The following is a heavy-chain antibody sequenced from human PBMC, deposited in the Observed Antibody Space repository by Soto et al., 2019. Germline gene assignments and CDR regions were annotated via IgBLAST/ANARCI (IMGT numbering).Heavy chain of an antibody. V-gene: IGHV3-23*01. J-gene: IGHJ1*01. CDR1: GFTFSSYA. D-gene: IGHD6-13*01. CDR2: ISGSGGST. Sequence: GGSLRLSCAASGFTFSSYAMSWVRQAPGQGLEWVSAISGSGGSTYYADSVKGRFTISRDNSKNTLYLQRNSLRAEDTAVYCCAKEQIAAAGNNAEYFQHWGQGSLVTVSS. CDR3: AKEQIAAAGNNAEYFQH.